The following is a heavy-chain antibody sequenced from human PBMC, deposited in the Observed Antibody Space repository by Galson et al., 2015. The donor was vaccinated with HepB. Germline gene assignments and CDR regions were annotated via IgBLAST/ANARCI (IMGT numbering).Heavy chain of an antibody. V-gene: IGHV4-59*01. Sequence: TLSLTCTVSGGSISSYYWSWIRQPPGKGLEWIGYIYYSGSTNSNPSLKSRVTISVDTSKNQFSLKLSSVTAADTAVYYCARDRTSSSWIDYWGQGTLVTVSS. CDR2: IYYSGST. D-gene: IGHD6-13*01. J-gene: IGHJ4*02. CDR3: ARDRTSSSWIDY. CDR1: GGSISSYY.